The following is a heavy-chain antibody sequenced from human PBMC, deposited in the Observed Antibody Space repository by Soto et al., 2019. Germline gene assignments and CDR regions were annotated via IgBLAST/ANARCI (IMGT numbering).Heavy chain of an antibody. CDR2: ITGSGGAM. J-gene: IGHJ4*02. CDR1: GFDFSGSE. Sequence: EVKLVESGGGLVQPGGSLRLSCSASGFDFSGSEMNWFRQAPGKGLEWVAYITGSGGAMFHADSVKGRFSNSRDNAKNTLVLEMNSLTADDAGGYYCAKVAPFILGSPIWGQGTLVTVSS. CDR3: AKVAPFILGSPI. D-gene: IGHD2-21*01. V-gene: IGHV3-48*03.